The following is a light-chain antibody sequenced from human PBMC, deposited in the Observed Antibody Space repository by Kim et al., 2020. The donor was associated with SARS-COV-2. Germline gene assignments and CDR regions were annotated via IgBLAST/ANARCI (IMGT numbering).Light chain of an antibody. Sequence: SVADRVTISCRASQGIGSYLAWYQQKPGQAPKLLIYAASTLQSGVPSRFSGSGSGTEFTLTISSLQPEDFATYYCQELNTYPRVTFGQGTRLEIK. J-gene: IGKJ5*01. CDR2: AAS. V-gene: IGKV1-9*01. CDR1: QGIGSY. CDR3: QELNTYPRVT.